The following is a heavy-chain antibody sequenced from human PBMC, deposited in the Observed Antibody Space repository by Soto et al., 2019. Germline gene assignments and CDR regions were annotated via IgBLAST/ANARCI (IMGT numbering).Heavy chain of an antibody. D-gene: IGHD6-19*01. CDR2: ISWNSGSI. Sequence: EVQLVESGGGLVQPGRSLRLSCAASGFTFDDYAMHWVRQAPGKGLEWVSGISWNSGSIGYADSVKGRFTISRDNAKNSLYLQMNSLRPEDTTLYYCAKDWIAVARNYYYYYTDVWGKGTTVTVSS. CDR3: AKDWIAVARNYYYYYTDV. V-gene: IGHV3-9*01. J-gene: IGHJ6*03. CDR1: GFTFDDYA.